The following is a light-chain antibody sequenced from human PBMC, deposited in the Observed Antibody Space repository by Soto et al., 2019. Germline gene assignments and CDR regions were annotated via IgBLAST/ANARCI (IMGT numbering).Light chain of an antibody. J-gene: IGKJ1*01. CDR1: QSVDNN. Sequence: EIVMTQSPATLSVSPGERVTLSCRASQSVDNNLAWYQQQPGQAPRLLVYAASTRATGLPAKYSGSGSGTEFTLTISSLESEDFAVYYCQQYNDWPQTFGQGTKVEIK. CDR2: AAS. V-gene: IGKV3-15*01. CDR3: QQYNDWPQT.